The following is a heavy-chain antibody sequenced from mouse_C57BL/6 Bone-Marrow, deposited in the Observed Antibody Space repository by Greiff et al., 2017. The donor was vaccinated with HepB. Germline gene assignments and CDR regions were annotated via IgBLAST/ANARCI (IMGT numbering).Heavy chain of an antibody. V-gene: IGHV1-80*01. CDR2: IYPGDGDT. J-gene: IGHJ4*01. CDR3: ARSGGPYEMDY. CDR1: GYAFSSYW. D-gene: IGHD2-12*01. Sequence: LVESGAELVKPGASVKISCKASGYAFSSYWMNWVKQRPGKGLEWIGQIYPGDGDTNYNGKFKGKATLTADKSSSTAYMQLSSLTSEDSAVYFCARSGGPYEMDYWGQGTSVTVSS.